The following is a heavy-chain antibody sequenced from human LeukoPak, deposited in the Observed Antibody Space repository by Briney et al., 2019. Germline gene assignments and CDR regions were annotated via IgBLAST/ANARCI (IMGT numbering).Heavy chain of an antibody. V-gene: IGHV3-7*01. Sequence: GGSLRLSCAASGFTFSSYWMSWVRQAPGKGLEWVANIKQDGSEKYYVDSVKGRFTISRDNAKNSLYLQMNSLRAEDTAVYHCASSIVVVVAAAYYFDYWGQGTLVTVSS. D-gene: IGHD2-15*01. J-gene: IGHJ4*02. CDR1: GFTFSSYW. CDR2: IKQDGSEK. CDR3: ASSIVVVVAAAYYFDY.